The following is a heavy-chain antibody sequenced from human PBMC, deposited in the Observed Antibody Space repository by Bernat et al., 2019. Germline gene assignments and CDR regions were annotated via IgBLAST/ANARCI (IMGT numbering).Heavy chain of an antibody. CDR1: GFTFSSYG. CDR2: ISYDGRNK. D-gene: IGHD6-25*01. J-gene: IGHJ6*02. V-gene: IGHV3-30*03. Sequence: QVQLVESGGGVVQPGRSLRLSCAASGFTFSSYGMHWVRQAPGKGLEWVAVISYDGRNKYYADYVQVRFIISRDDSENTLYLQMDSLTSADTAVYYCVRDGAAFYYYHGMDVWGRGTTVTVSS. CDR3: VRDGAAFYYYHGMDV.